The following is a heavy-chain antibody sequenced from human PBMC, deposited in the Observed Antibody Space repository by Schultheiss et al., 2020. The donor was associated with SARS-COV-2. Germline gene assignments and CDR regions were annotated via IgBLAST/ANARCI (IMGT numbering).Heavy chain of an antibody. Sequence: GGSLRLSCAASGFTFDDYGMSWVRQAPGKGLEWVAVIWYDGSNKYYADSVKGRFTISRDNSKNTLYLQMNSLRVEDTAVYYCARVDWEDEGCAYWGQGTLVTVSS. V-gene: IGHV3-33*08. J-gene: IGHJ4*02. CDR3: ARVDWEDEGCAY. CDR1: GFTFDDYG. D-gene: IGHD3-9*01. CDR2: IWYDGSNK.